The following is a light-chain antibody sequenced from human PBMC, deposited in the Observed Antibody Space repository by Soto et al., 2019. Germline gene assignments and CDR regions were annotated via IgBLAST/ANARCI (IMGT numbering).Light chain of an antibody. V-gene: IGLV1-40*01. Sequence: QSVLTQPPSASGSPGQSVTISCTGTSSDVGGYNYVSWYQQLPGTAPKLLIYGNSNRPSGVPDRFSGSKSGTSASLAITGLQAEDEADYYCQSYDSSLSGYVFGTGTKVTVL. CDR3: QSYDSSLSGYV. CDR2: GNS. J-gene: IGLJ1*01. CDR1: SSDVGGYNY.